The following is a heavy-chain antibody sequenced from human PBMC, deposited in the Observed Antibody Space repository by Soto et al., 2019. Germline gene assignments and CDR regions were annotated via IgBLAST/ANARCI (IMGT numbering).Heavy chain of an antibody. V-gene: IGHV1-3*05. J-gene: IGHJ4*02. CDR1: GYTFTSYA. CDR2: INAGNGNT. D-gene: IGHD2-21*02. CDR3: ARSIVVVTALYY. Sequence: QVQLVQSGDEEKKPGASVKVSCKASGYTFTSYAMHWVRQSPGQRLEWMGWINAGNGNTKYSQKFQGRVTITRDTSESTAYLELSSLRSEDTAVYYCARSIVVVTALYYWGQGTLVPVSS.